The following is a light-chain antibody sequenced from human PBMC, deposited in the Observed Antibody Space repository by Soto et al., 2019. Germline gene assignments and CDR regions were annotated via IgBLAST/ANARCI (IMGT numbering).Light chain of an antibody. J-gene: IGLJ2*01. CDR1: KLGDKY. CDR2: QDS. Sequence: SYELTQPPSVSVSPGQTASITCSGDKLGDKYACWYQQKPGQSPVVVIYQDSKRPSGIPERFSGSNSGNTATLTISGTQAMDEADYYCQAWDSYTVVFGGGTKVTVL. V-gene: IGLV3-1*01. CDR3: QAWDSYTVV.